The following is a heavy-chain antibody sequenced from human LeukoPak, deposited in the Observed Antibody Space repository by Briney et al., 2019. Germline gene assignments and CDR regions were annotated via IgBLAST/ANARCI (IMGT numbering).Heavy chain of an antibody. V-gene: IGHV1-2*02. J-gene: IGHJ6*02. CDR2: INPNSGGT. CDR3: AREWYSGNPRRDYYYGMDV. Sequence: ASVKVSSKASGYTFTGYYMHWVRQAPGQGLEWMGWINPNSGGTNYAQEFQGRVTMTRDTSISTAYMELSRLRSDDTAVYYCAREWYSGNPRRDYYYGMDVWGQGTTVTVSS. CDR1: GYTFTGYY. D-gene: IGHD1-26*01.